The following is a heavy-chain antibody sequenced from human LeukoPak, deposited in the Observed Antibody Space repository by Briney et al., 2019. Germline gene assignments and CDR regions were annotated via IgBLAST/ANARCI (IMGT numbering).Heavy chain of an antibody. CDR2: ISSSSSYI. CDR1: GFIFSSYT. CDR3: ARAVGTTERVSY. J-gene: IGHJ4*02. Sequence: GGSLRLSCAASGFIFSSYTINWVRQAPGKGLEWVSSISSSSSYIYYGDSVKGRFTISRDNAKNSLYLQMNSLRAEDTAVYYCARAVGTTERVSYWGQGTLVTVSS. V-gene: IGHV3-21*01. D-gene: IGHD1/OR15-1a*01.